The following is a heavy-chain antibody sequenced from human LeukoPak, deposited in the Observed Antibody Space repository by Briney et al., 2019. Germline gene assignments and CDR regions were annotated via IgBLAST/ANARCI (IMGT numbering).Heavy chain of an antibody. J-gene: IGHJ6*03. CDR3: ARDRLDIVVFPPSKHRRYMDV. V-gene: IGHV4-4*08. Sequence: SETLSLTCTVSGGSISSYYWSWIRQPPGKGLEWIGRVFTSAIISGNTNYNPSLKSRVTISVDTSKNRFSLNLSSVTAADTAVYYCARDRLDIVVFPPSKHRRYMDVWGKGTTVTVSS. CDR2: VFTSAIISGNT. CDR1: GGSISSYY. D-gene: IGHD2-15*01.